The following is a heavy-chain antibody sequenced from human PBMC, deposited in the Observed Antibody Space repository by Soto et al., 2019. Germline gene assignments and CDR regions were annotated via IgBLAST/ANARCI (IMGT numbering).Heavy chain of an antibody. J-gene: IGHJ4*02. V-gene: IGHV1-18*01. Sequence: QLQLVQSGAEGKKPGASVKVSCKASGYTFSSYHITWVRQAPGEGLEWMGWISAYNGNTNYAQNLQGRVTMTTDPATSTAYMELRSLRSDDTAVYYCARDLPPVDYWGQGTLVTVSS. CDR3: ARDLPPVDY. CDR1: GYTFSSYH. CDR2: ISAYNGNT.